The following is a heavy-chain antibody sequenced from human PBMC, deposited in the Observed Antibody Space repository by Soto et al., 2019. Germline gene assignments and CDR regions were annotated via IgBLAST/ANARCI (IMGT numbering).Heavy chain of an antibody. CDR2: INHSGNT. CDR1: GGSFRGYY. J-gene: IGHJ4*02. V-gene: IGHV4-34*01. D-gene: IGHD3-16*01. CDR3: ARGGVLWALWSH. Sequence: QVQLQQWGSGLLKSSETLSLTSAVHGGSFRGYYLSWIRQPPGKGLEWIGEINHSGNTNYNPSLKSRITISVDTSKNQFSVKLNSVTAADTAVYYCARGGVLWALWSHWGQGTLVTVSS.